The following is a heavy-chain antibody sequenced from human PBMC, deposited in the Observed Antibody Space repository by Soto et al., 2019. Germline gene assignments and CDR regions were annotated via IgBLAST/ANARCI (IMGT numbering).Heavy chain of an antibody. D-gene: IGHD1-26*01. CDR2: INAGNGNT. CDR1: GYTFTSYA. V-gene: IGHV1-3*01. Sequence: ASVKVSCKASGYTFTSYAMHWVRQAPGQRLEWMGWINAGNGNTKYSQKFQGRVTITRDTSASTAYMELSSLRSEDTAVYYCARGALWELRPYYYYVIDCWGQGSSVTGSS. CDR3: ARGALWELRPYYYYVIDC. J-gene: IGHJ6*02.